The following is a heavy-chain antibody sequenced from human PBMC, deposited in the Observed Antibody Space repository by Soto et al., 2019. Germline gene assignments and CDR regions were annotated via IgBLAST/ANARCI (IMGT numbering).Heavy chain of an antibody. CDR1: TESLRGYY. J-gene: IGHJ5*02. D-gene: IGHD6-19*01. Sequence: QVQLQQRGAGLLRPSETLSLTCAVSTESLRGYYWTWIRQSPGKGLEWIGEISQSGFTNYNPSLGSRVTLSVATSKSEFSLHLTSMTAADTALYYCARGLFSSGWYSYFDPWGQGTPVTVSS. CDR3: ARGLFSSGWYSYFDP. V-gene: IGHV4-34*01. CDR2: ISQSGFT.